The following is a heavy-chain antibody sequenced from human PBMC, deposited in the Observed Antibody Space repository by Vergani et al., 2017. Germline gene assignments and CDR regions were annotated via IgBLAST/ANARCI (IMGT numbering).Heavy chain of an antibody. D-gene: IGHD5-12*01. CDR3: AKANPRNSGYDYLYYYHAMDV. V-gene: IGHV3-30*18. CDR1: GFTSRYYG. Sequence: QVHLVESGGGVVQPGRSLRLSCVVSGFTSRYYGMHWVRQAPGKGLEWVAVISYDGTQKYYSDSVKGRFTISRDNSKNTLYLQMNILSAGDTAVYYCAKANPRNSGYDYLYYYHAMDVWGQGTTVTVSS. J-gene: IGHJ6*02. CDR2: ISYDGTQK.